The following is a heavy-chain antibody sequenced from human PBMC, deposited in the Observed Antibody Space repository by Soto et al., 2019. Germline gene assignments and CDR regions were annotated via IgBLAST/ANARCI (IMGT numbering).Heavy chain of an antibody. CDR3: AREISKDIVVVPAAIRWFDP. J-gene: IGHJ5*02. CDR2: IYYSGST. V-gene: IGHV4-30-4*01. Sequence: SETLSLTCTVSGGSISSGDYYWSWIRQPPGKGLEWIGYIYYSGSTYYNPSLKSRVTISVDTSKNQFSLKLSSVTAAGTAVYYCAREISKDIVVVPAAIRWFDPWGQGTLDTVSS. CDR1: GGSISSGDYY. D-gene: IGHD2-2*02.